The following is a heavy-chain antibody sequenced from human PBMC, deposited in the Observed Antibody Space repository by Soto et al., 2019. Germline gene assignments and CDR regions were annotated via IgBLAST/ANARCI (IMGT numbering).Heavy chain of an antibody. D-gene: IGHD3-3*01. CDR3: ATAKRGTVSGLSA. CDR1: GYPFNDNH. V-gene: IGHV1-2*02. CDR2: LNPYSGAR. J-gene: IGHJ5*01. Sequence: QVQLVQSGAELRKPGASVKVSCKASGYPFNDNHIHWVRQAPGQGVEWMGWLNPYSGARIYGANYEGRSNLSRDTSLSTSYMELIGLRSDDTAVYYCATAKRGTVSGLSAWGQGTLVTVSS.